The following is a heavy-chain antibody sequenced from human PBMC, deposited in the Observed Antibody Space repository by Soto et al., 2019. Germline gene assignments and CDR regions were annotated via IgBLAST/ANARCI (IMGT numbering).Heavy chain of an antibody. CDR3: ARDKARRQLVRNYYYGMDV. CDR1: GGTFGNSA. V-gene: IGHV1-69*12. J-gene: IGHJ6*02. Sequence: QVQLVQSGGEVKKPGSSVTVSCTAYGGTFGNSAISWVRQAPGHGLAWMGGIIPILPTPDYAQKYQGRDTITADESTSTAYRQLTSLRSEDTAVYYCARDKARRQLVRNYYYGMDVWGQGTKVTVSS. D-gene: IGHD3-3*02. CDR2: IIPILPTP.